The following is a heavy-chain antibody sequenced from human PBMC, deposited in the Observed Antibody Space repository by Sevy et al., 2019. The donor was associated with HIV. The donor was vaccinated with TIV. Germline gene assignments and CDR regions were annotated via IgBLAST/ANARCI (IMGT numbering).Heavy chain of an antibody. CDR3: AKDRGDYCSGGSCYPTHYYYYGMDV. J-gene: IGHJ6*02. CDR1: GFTFSSYG. V-gene: IGHV3-30*18. Sequence: GGSLRLSCAASGFTFSSYGMHWVRQAPGKGLEWVAVISYDGSNKYYADSVKGRFTISRDNSKNTLYLQMNSLRAEETAVYYCAKDRGDYCSGGSCYPTHYYYYGMDVWGQGTTVTVSS. D-gene: IGHD2-15*01. CDR2: ISYDGSNK.